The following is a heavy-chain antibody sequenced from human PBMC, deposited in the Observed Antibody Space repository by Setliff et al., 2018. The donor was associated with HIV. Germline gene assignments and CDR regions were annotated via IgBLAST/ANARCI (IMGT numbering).Heavy chain of an antibody. Sequence: PGGSLRLSCAASGFTFSSYAMSWVRQAPGKGLEWVSTIYSDGNTYHADSVKGRFTLSRDNSENALFLQMNSLRPEDTAVYYCARLRPYNSALDYWGQGTLVTVSS. V-gene: IGHV3-66*02. J-gene: IGHJ4*02. D-gene: IGHD3-10*01. CDR2: IYSDGNT. CDR3: ARLRPYNSALDY. CDR1: GFTFSSYA.